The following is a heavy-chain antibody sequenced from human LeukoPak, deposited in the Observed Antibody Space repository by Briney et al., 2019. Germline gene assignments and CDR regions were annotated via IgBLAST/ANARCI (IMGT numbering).Heavy chain of an antibody. CDR3: ARGGGLDV. CDR2: INHNGNVN. D-gene: IGHD3-16*01. Sequence: VGSLRLSCAASGFTFSSFWMSWVRRAPGKGLEWVASINHNGNVNYYVDSVKGRFTISRDNAKNSLYLQMSNLRAEDTAVYFCARGGGLDVWGQGATVTVSS. J-gene: IGHJ6*02. CDR1: GFTFSSFW. V-gene: IGHV3-7*03.